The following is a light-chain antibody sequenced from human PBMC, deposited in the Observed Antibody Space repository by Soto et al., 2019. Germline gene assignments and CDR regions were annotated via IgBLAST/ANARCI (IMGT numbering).Light chain of an antibody. CDR3: QQYNQWPPWT. CDR2: GAS. Sequence: EIVLTQSPGTLSLSPGERATLSCRAIQSVSNNYLAWYQQKPGRSPRLLIYGASTRAIGIPARFSGSGSGTEFTLTISSLQSEDFAVYYCQQYNQWPPWTFGQGTKVDIK. V-gene: IGKV3-15*01. J-gene: IGKJ1*01. CDR1: QSVSNN.